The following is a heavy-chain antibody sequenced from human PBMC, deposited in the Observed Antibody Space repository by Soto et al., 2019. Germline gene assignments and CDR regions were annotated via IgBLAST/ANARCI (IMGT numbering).Heavy chain of an antibody. J-gene: IGHJ4*02. CDR1: GFTFSSYG. Sequence: QVQLVESGGGVVQPGRSLRLSCAASGFTFSSYGMHWVRQAPGKGLEWVAVISYDGSNKYYADSVKGRFTISRDNSKSTPYLEMNSLRGEDTAGYYCAKETCSGPLDYWGQGTLVTVSS. CDR2: ISYDGSNK. CDR3: AKETCSGPLDY. V-gene: IGHV3-30*18.